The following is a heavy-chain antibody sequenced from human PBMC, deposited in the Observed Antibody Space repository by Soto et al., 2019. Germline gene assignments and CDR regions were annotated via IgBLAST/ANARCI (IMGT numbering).Heavy chain of an antibody. CDR1: GFTFSNYA. CDR2: ISRSGGGT. Sequence: EMQLLESGGGLVQPGGSLRLSCAASGFTFSNYAMTWVRQAPGKGLEWVSTISRSGGGTYYADSVKGRFTISRDNFRNTLYLQMNSLRAEDTAVYYCAKDRGGTYPPRHFDYWGQGTLVTVSS. J-gene: IGHJ4*02. V-gene: IGHV3-23*01. CDR3: AKDRGGTYPPRHFDY. D-gene: IGHD2-15*01.